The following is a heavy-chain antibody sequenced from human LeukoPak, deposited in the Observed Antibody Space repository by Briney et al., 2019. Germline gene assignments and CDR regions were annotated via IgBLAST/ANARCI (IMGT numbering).Heavy chain of an antibody. CDR1: GFTFSNAW. V-gene: IGHV3-15*07. Sequence: GGPLRLSCATSGFTFSNAWMNWFRQAPGKGLEWVGRIRSNSDGGTIDYAAPVKGRFTLSRDDSKATLYLQMNSLQTEDTAVYYCATDFYDSTWGQGTLVTVSS. CDR2: IRSNSDGGTI. CDR3: ATDFYDST. D-gene: IGHD3-22*01. J-gene: IGHJ5*02.